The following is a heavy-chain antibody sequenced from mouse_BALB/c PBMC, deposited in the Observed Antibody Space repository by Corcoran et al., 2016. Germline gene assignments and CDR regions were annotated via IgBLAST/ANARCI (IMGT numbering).Heavy chain of an antibody. Sequence: QIQLQQSGPELVKPGASVKISCKASGYTFTDYYINWVKQKPGQGLEWIGWIYPGSGNTKYTEKFKGKATLTVDTSSSPAYMQLSSLTSADTAVYFCARGSHYYGSSYDYWGQGTTLTVSS. J-gene: IGHJ2*01. V-gene: IGHV1-84*02. CDR1: GYTFTDYY. CDR2: IYPGSGNT. D-gene: IGHD1-1*01. CDR3: ARGSHYYGSSYDY.